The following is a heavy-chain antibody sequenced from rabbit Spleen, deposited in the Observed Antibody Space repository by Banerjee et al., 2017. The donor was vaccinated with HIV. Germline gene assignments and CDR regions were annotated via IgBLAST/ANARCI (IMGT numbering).Heavy chain of an antibody. CDR1: GVSFSGNSY. CDR3: AREVLYAAYAGFGDATIYYFDL. J-gene: IGHJ4*01. Sequence: QSLEESGGDLVKPGASLTLTCIASGVSFSGNSYMCWVRQAPGKGLEWIACIDTDSSGFTYFATWAKGRFTISSDNAQNTVDLQMNSLTPADTATYFCAREVLYAAYAGFGDATIYYFDLWGPGTVVTVS. V-gene: IGHV1S40*01. D-gene: IGHD6-1*01. CDR2: IDTDSSGFT.